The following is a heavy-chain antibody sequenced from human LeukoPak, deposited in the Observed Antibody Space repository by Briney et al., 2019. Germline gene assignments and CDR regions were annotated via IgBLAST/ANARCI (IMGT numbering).Heavy chain of an antibody. V-gene: IGHV4-34*01. D-gene: IGHD3-9*01. J-gene: IGHJ6*02. CDR3: ARGPLTYYDILTGYRQYYGMDV. Sequence: PSETLSLTCAVYGGSFSGYYWSWIRQPPGKGLEWIGEINHSGSTNYNPSLKSRVTISVDTSKNQFSLKLSSVTAADTAVYYCARGPLTYYDILTGYRQYYGMDVWGQGTTVTVSS. CDR1: GGSFSGYY. CDR2: INHSGST.